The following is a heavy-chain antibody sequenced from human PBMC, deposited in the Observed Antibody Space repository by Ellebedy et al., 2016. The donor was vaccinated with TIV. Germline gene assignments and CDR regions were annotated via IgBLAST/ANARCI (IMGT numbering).Heavy chain of an antibody. CDR3: ARRASYGDYAVQVNPWFDP. D-gene: IGHD4-17*01. CDR1: GFNFRSYW. J-gene: IGHJ5*02. Sequence: PGGSLRLSCAASGFNFRSYWMTWVRQAPGKGLEWVAKIRQEGDEIYYVESVKGRFTISIDNAKNSLFLQMNSLRFEDTAVYYCARRASYGDYAVQVNPWFDPWGQGTLVTVSS. CDR2: IRQEGDEI. V-gene: IGHV3-7*01.